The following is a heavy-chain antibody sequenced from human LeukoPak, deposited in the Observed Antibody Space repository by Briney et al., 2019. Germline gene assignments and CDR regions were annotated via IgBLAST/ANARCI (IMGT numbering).Heavy chain of an antibody. CDR2: IYPGDSDT. V-gene: IGHV5-51*01. Sequence: GESLKISCKGSGYSFTSYWIGWVRQMPGKGLEWVGIIYPGDSDTRHRLSFQGQVNISADKSNSTASLHWSSLKASDTAMYYCARAVRGDNYYYYYGMDVWGQGTTVTVSS. J-gene: IGHJ6*02. CDR1: GYSFTSYW. D-gene: IGHD3-10*01. CDR3: ARAVRGDNYYYYYGMDV.